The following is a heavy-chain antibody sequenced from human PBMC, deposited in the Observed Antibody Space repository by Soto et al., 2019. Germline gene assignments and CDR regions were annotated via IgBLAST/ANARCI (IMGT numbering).Heavy chain of an antibody. Sequence: GGALRLSCAASGFIFSGSTMDRVRQASGKGPEWVGHIKTKPNSYATAYAASVKGRFTIPRDDSKNTAYLQMNSLKTEDTAVYYCTRPNWDYGVDVWGQGTTVTVSS. CDR1: GFIFSGST. CDR3: TRPNWDYGVDV. CDR2: IKTKPNSYAT. J-gene: IGHJ6*02. D-gene: IGHD7-27*01. V-gene: IGHV3-73*01.